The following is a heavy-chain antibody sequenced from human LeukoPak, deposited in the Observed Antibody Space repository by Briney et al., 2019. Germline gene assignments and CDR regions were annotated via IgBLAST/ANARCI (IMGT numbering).Heavy chain of an antibody. Sequence: PGGSLRLSCAASGFTFSSHWMSWVRQAPGKGLEWVANIKKDGSEKYYVDSVKGRFTISRDNARPSLYLQMNSLRAEDTAVYYCARRAYSSSFTNWFDPWGQGTLVTVSS. J-gene: IGHJ5*02. CDR1: GFTFSSHW. CDR3: ARRAYSSSFTNWFDP. V-gene: IGHV3-7*01. D-gene: IGHD6-6*01. CDR2: IKKDGSEK.